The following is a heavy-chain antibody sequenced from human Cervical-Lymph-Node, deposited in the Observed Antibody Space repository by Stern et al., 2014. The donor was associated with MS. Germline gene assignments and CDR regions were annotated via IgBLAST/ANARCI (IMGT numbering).Heavy chain of an antibody. CDR2: INPSVAT. CDR3: AVRYCSGGRCYSVPDV. D-gene: IGHD2-15*01. CDR1: EYTHNNYL. J-gene: IGHJ6*02. V-gene: IGHV1-46*02. Sequence: QVQLVQSGSEVKKPGASVKVSCKASEYTHNNYLIHWVRQAPGQRPDWMGMINPSVATNYAQKVQDRVTMTTDASTSTFYMELSRLRSEDTAVYYCAVRYCSGGRCYSVPDVWGQGTTVIVSS.